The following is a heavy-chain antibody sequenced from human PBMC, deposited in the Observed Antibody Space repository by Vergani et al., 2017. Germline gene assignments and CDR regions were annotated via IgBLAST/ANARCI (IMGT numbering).Heavy chain of an antibody. Sequence: EVQLVESGGGLVQPGGSLRLSCAASGFTFSSYSMNWVRQAPGKGLEWVSSISSSSSYIYYADSVKGRFTISRDNAKNSLYLQMNSLRAEDTAVYYCAIPTDSSGYFQVDYWGQGTLVTVSS. CDR1: GFTFSSYS. D-gene: IGHD3-22*01. V-gene: IGHV3-21*02. CDR3: AIPTDSSGYFQVDY. J-gene: IGHJ4*02. CDR2: ISSSSSYI.